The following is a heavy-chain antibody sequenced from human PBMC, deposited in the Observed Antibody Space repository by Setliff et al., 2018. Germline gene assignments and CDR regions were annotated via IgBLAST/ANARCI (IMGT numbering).Heavy chain of an antibody. CDR1: GDSISSGYYY. D-gene: IGHD3-16*01. CDR2: LSFAGDA. CDR3: ARDPGFRSGTWALDN. Sequence: SETLSLTCTVSGDSISSGYYYWAWIRQTPGKGLEWVGSLSFAGDAYYNPSLKSRVTMSLDTSTNQFSLRVKSVTAADTALYSCARDPGFRSGTWALDNWGQGTLVTVSS. V-gene: IGHV4-39*07. J-gene: IGHJ4*02.